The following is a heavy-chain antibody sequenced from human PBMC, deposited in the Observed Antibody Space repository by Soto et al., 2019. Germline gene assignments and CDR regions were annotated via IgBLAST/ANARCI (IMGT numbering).Heavy chain of an antibody. Sequence: SVKVSCKASGGTFSSYAISWVRQAPGQGLEWMGGIIPIFGTANYAQKFQGRVTITADKSTSTAYMELSSLRSEDTAVYYCAKRAYCSGGSCFQPGFDYWGQGTLVTVSS. CDR3: AKRAYCSGGSCFQPGFDY. V-gene: IGHV1-69*06. CDR2: IIPIFGTA. J-gene: IGHJ4*02. CDR1: GGTFSSYA. D-gene: IGHD2-15*01.